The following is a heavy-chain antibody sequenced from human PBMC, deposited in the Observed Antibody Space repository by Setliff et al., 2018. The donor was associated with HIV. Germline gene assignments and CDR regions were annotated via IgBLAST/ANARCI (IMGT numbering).Heavy chain of an antibody. V-gene: IGHV5-51*01. CDR1: GYSFTSYW. Sequence: GESLKISCKGSGYSFTSYWIGWVRQMPGKGLEWMGIIYPGDSDTRYSPSFQGQVTISADKSISTAYLQWSSLKASDTAMYYCARVPTAGLPVQGKYFFDYWGQGTLVTVS. CDR3: ARVPTAGLPVQGKYFFDY. D-gene: IGHD5-12*01. CDR2: IYPGDSDT. J-gene: IGHJ4*02.